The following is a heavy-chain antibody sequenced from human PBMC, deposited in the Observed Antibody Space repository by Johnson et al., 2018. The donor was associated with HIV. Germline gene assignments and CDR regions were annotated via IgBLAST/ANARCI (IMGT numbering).Heavy chain of an antibody. D-gene: IGHD6-19*01. V-gene: IGHV3-66*01. CDR3: ARERQGAAVGDGFDV. CDR2: IYSGDST. Sequence: VQLVESGGGFVQPGGSLRLSCAGSGITVSRNYMSWVRQAPGKGLEWVSVIYSGDSTYYADSVKGRFIISRDNSKHTLYLQMNSLRAEDTAVYYCARERQGAAVGDGFDVWGQGTMVTVSS. CDR1: GITVSRNY. J-gene: IGHJ3*01.